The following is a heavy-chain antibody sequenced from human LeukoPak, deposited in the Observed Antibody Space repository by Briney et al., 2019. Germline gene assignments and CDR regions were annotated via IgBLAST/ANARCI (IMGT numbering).Heavy chain of an antibody. V-gene: IGHV3-30-3*01. Sequence: GGSLRLSCAASGFTFSSYAMSWVRQAPGKGLGWVAVISYDGSNKYYADSVKGRFTISRDNSKNTLYLQMNSLRAEDTAVYYCARDRAARSNYDILTGNLDYWGQGTLVTVSS. CDR3: ARDRAARSNYDILTGNLDY. CDR2: ISYDGSNK. D-gene: IGHD3-9*01. CDR1: GFTFSSYA. J-gene: IGHJ4*02.